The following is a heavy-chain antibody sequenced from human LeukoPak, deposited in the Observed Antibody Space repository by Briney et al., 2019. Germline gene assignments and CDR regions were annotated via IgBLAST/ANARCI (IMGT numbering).Heavy chain of an antibody. CDR1: GGSFSGYY. CDR3: AREGGGSYYFDY. J-gene: IGHJ4*02. Sequence: SETLSLTCAVYGGSFSGYYWSWIRQPPGKGLEWIGEINHSGSTHYNPSLKSRVTISVDTSKNQFSLKLSSVTAADTAVYYCAREGGGSYYFDYWGQGTLVTVSS. CDR2: INHSGST. D-gene: IGHD1-26*01. V-gene: IGHV4-34*01.